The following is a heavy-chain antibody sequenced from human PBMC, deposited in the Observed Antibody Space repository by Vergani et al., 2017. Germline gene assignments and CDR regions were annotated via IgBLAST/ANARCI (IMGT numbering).Heavy chain of an antibody. J-gene: IGHJ4*02. CDR3: ARDXHLGYCSGGSCYHQGYYYFDY. Sequence: EVQLVESGGGLVKPGGSLRLSCAASGFTFSSYSMNWVRQAPGKGLEWVSSISSSSSYIYYADSVKGRFTISRDNAKNSLYLQMNSLTAEDTAVYYCARDXHLGYCSGGSCYHQGYYYFDYWGQGTLVTVSS. CDR2: ISSSSSYI. V-gene: IGHV3-21*01. D-gene: IGHD2-15*01. CDR1: GFTFSSYS.